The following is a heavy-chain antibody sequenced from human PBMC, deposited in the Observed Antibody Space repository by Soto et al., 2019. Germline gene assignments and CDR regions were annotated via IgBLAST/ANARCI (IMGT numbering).Heavy chain of an antibody. Sequence: GASVKVSCKASGYTFTSYAMHWVRQAPGQRLEWMGWINAGNGNTKYSQKFQGRVTITRDTSASTAYMELSSLRSEDTAVYYCARDLRFPSYFMVRGLGYWGQGTLVTVSS. CDR2: INAGNGNT. D-gene: IGHD3-10*01. CDR1: GYTFTSYA. V-gene: IGHV1-3*01. J-gene: IGHJ4*02. CDR3: ARDLRFPSYFMVRGLGY.